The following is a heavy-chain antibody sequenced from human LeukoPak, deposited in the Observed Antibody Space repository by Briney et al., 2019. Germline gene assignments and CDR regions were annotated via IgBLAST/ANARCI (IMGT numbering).Heavy chain of an antibody. V-gene: IGHV3-48*03. D-gene: IGHD1-26*01. CDR1: GFTFSSYE. CDR3: ARDSGSYGMDC. CDR2: ISSSGSTI. Sequence: GGSLRLSCAASGFTFSSYEMNWVRQAPGKGLEWVSYISSSGSTIYYADSVKGRFTISRDNAKNSLYLQMNSLRAEDTAVYYCARDSGSYGMDCWGQGTLVTVSS. J-gene: IGHJ4*02.